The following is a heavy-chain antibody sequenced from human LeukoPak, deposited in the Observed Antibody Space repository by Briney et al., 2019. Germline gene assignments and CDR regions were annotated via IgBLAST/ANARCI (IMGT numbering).Heavy chain of an antibody. CDR1: GGSLSSGTIY. V-gene: IGHV4-61*02. CDR2: IHASGTA. CDR3: ARGLTTRPDWFEP. J-gene: IGHJ5*02. Sequence: PSQTLSLTCTVSGGSLSSGTIYWSWIRPPAGKGLEWIGRIHASGTANSNPSLKSQVTRSVDRTKNQLPLNPAAVTAADTAVYYGARGLTTRPDWFEPWGQGTLVTGSS. D-gene: IGHD6-6*01.